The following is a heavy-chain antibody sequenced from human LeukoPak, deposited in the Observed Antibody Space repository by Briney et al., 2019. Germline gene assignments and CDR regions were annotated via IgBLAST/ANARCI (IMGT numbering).Heavy chain of an antibody. CDR3: ARTFNGVPKFDY. CDR1: GGSISSYY. Sequence: SETLSLTCTVSGGSISSYYWSWIRQPPGKGLEWIGYIYTSGSTNYNPSLKSRVTISVDTSKNQFSLKLSSVTAADTAVYYCARTFNGVPKFDYWGQGTLVTVSS. CDR2: IYTSGST. V-gene: IGHV4-4*09. J-gene: IGHJ4*02. D-gene: IGHD2-8*01.